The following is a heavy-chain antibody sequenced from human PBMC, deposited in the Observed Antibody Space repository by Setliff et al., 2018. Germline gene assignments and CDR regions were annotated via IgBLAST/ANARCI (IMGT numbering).Heavy chain of an antibody. V-gene: IGHV3-48*01. J-gene: IGHJ6*03. CDR2: ISYSSGSI. Sequence: GGSLRLSCEASGFTFSSYSMNWVRQAPGKGLEWVAHISYSSGSISYADSVKGRFTISRDNAKNSLYLQMNSLRAEDTAIYYCVRALAYYYMDVWGKGTTVTRLL. CDR1: GFTFSSYS. CDR3: VRALAYYYMDV.